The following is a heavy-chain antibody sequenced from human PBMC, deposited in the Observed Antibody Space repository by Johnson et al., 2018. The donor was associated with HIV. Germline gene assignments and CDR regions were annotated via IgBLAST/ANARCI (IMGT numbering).Heavy chain of an antibody. D-gene: IGHD1-26*01. CDR1: RFTFNSYD. V-gene: IGHV3-30*02. J-gene: IGHJ3*02. CDR3: AKDTVSGSYYDAFDI. Sequence: QVQLVESGGGEVQPGGSLRLSCAASRFTFNSYDMNWVRQAPGKGLEWVAFIRYDGSSKYYGDSVKGGFAISRDNSKNTLYLQMNSLRAEDTAVYYCAKDTVSGSYYDAFDIWGQGTMVTVSS. CDR2: IRYDGSSK.